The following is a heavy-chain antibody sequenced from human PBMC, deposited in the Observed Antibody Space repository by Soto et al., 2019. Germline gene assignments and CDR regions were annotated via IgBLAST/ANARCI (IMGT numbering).Heavy chain of an antibody. D-gene: IGHD6-13*01. CDR3: AAAGTRFYYFDY. CDR2: IYYTGST. J-gene: IGHJ4*02. Sequence: QVQLQESGPGLVKPSQTLSLTCTVSGGSISSGGYDWSWIRQHPGKGLEWIGNIYYTGSTYYSPSLKSRXXMXIXXSKNQFSLRLRAVTAADTAMYYCAAAGTRFYYFDYWGQGTLVSVSS. V-gene: IGHV4-31*03. CDR1: GGSISSGGYD.